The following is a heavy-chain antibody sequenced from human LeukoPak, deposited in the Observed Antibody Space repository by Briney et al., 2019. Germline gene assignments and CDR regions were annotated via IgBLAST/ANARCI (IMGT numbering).Heavy chain of an antibody. J-gene: IGHJ4*02. CDR1: GFPFSNYW. CDR3: ARDHYDSSGYYHPFDY. V-gene: IGHV3-7*01. Sequence: PGGSLRLSCEASGFPFSNYWMTWVRQSPGKGLEWVANIKQDGSDKYYMDSVKGRFTVSRDNAKNSLYLQMNSLRAEDTAVYYCARDHYDSSGYYHPFDYWGQGTLVTVSS. CDR2: IKQDGSDK. D-gene: IGHD3-22*01.